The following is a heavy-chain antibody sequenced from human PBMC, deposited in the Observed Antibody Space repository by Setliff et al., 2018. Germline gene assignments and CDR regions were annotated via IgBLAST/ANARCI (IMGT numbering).Heavy chain of an antibody. Sequence: SETLSLTCTVSGGSTSSSSYYWSWIRQHPGKGLEWIGYIYYSGSTYYNPSLKSRVTISVDTSKNQFSLKLSSVTAADTAVYYCARSLRGPYDYVWGSYPRNWFDPWGQGTLVTVSS. V-gene: IGHV4-31*03. D-gene: IGHD3-16*02. CDR1: GGSTSSSSYY. J-gene: IGHJ5*02. CDR3: ARSLRGPYDYVWGSYPRNWFDP. CDR2: IYYSGST.